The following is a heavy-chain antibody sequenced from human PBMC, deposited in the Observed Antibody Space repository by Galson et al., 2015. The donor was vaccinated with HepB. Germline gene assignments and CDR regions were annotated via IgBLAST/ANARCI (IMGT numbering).Heavy chain of an antibody. J-gene: IGHJ6*03. V-gene: IGHV3-13*01. CDR2: IGAAGDT. D-gene: IGHD6-25*01. CDR1: GFTFSDYD. CDR3: ARAAAGYFYYLDV. Sequence: SLRLSCAASGFTFSDYDMHWVRQASGERLEWVSTIGAAGDTYYAASVKGRFTISRENAKNSFYLQMNSLRAGDTAVYYCARAAAGYFYYLDVWGNGTTVTVSS.